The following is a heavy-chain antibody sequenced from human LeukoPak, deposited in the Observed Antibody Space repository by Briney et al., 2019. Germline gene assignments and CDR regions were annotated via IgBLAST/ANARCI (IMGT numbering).Heavy chain of an antibody. CDR1: GGSISSSSYY. Sequence: SETLSLTCTVSGGSISSSSYYWGWIRQPPGKGLEWIGSIYYSGSTYYNPSLKSRVTISVDTSKNQFSLKLSSVTAADTAVYYCARQTGRVGATPLHWYFDLWGRGTLVTVSS. CDR2: IYYSGST. V-gene: IGHV4-39*01. D-gene: IGHD1-26*01. J-gene: IGHJ2*01. CDR3: ARQTGRVGATPLHWYFDL.